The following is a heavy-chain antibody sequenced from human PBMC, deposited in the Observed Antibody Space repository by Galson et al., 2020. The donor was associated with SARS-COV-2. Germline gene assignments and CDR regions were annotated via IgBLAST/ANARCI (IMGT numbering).Heavy chain of an antibody. D-gene: IGHD2-21*02. CDR1: GLRFSDYA. CDR3: AKGRTKNIVIVTGVFAYYGMDV. Sequence: TGGSLRLSCVASGLRFSDYAMNWVRQAPGKGLEWVSTIGSGGRDTSYADSVKGRFTISRDDSRNTMYLQMNSLRGEDTATYYCAKGRTKNIVIVTGVFAYYGMDVWAQGTTVTVSS. V-gene: IGHV3-23*01. J-gene: IGHJ6*02. CDR2: IGSGGRDT.